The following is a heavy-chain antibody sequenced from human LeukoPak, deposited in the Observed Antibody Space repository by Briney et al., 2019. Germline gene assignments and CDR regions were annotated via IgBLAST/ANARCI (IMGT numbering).Heavy chain of an antibody. Sequence: SETLSHTCTVSGGSISSGDYYWSWIRQPPGKGLEWIGYIYYSGSTYYNPSLKSRVTISVDTSKNQFSLKLSSVTAADTAVYYCAREVVVPAAIEGVGAFDIWGQGTMVTVSS. CDR2: IYYSGST. V-gene: IGHV4-30-4*08. CDR1: GGSISSGDYY. J-gene: IGHJ3*02. CDR3: AREVVVPAAIEGVGAFDI. D-gene: IGHD2-2*02.